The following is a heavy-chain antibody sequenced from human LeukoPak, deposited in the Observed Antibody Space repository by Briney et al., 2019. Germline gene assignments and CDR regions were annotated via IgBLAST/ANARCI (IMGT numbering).Heavy chain of an antibody. CDR2: ISSSSSYI. J-gene: IGHJ4*02. D-gene: IGHD6-19*01. Sequence: GGSLRLSCAASGFTFSSYSMNWVRQAPGKGLEWVSSISSSSSYIYYADSVKGRFTISRDNSKNTLYLQMNSLRAEDTAVYYCAKDLRPLYSSGWYPYFDYWGQGTLVTVSS. CDR3: AKDLRPLYSSGWYPYFDY. V-gene: IGHV3-21*04. CDR1: GFTFSSYS.